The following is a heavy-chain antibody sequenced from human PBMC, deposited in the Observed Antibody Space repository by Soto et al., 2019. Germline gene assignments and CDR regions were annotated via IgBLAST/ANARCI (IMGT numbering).Heavy chain of an antibody. Sequence: PGGSIRLSCSASGLTFNTYAMDWSRQDPGKGLEWVSAISGRGGSTNYADSVKGRFTISRDNSENLLYLQMNSLRAEDTAVYYCATAPDYFDSNLYHYFFAYWGQGTLVTVSS. CDR1: GLTFNTYA. CDR3: ATAPDYFDSNLYHYFFAY. CDR2: ISGRGGST. V-gene: IGHV3-23*01. J-gene: IGHJ4*02. D-gene: IGHD3-22*01.